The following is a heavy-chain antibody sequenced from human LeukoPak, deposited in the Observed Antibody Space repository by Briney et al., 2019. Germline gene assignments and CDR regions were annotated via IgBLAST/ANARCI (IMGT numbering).Heavy chain of an antibody. CDR2: IDKKDKGYATAT. J-gene: IGHJ5*02. V-gene: IGHV3-73*01. CDR3: TRDSGTYNWFDP. CDR1: GFNFSGSA. D-gene: IGHD1-26*01. Sequence: RGSLKLSCAASGFNFSGSAIHWVRQSSGKGLEWVGQIDKKDKGYATATAYAASVKGRFTISRDDSINTAYLQMKSLKTEDTALYYCTRDSGTYNWFDPWGQGTLVTVSS.